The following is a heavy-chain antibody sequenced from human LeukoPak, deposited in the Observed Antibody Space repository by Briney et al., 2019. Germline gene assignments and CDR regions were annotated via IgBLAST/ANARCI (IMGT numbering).Heavy chain of an antibody. J-gene: IGHJ4*02. CDR3: ARDLYGGNRGGIGY. CDR2: INPNSGGT. Sequence: GASVKVSCKASGYTFTGYYMHWVRQAPGQGLEWMGRINPNSGGTNYAQKFQGRVTMTRDTSISTAYMELSRLRSDDTAVSYCARDLYGGNRGGIGYWGQGTLVTVSS. D-gene: IGHD4-23*01. V-gene: IGHV1-2*06. CDR1: GYTFTGYY.